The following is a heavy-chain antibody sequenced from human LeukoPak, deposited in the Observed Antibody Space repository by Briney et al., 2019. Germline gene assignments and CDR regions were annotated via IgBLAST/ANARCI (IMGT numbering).Heavy chain of an antibody. D-gene: IGHD1-20*01. CDR1: GFTFSSYV. J-gene: IGHJ5*02. V-gene: IGHV3-30*04. Sequence: GGSLRLSCAASGFTFSSYVMHWVRQAPGKGLEWVAIISYDGSNEYYADSVKGRFTISRDNSKNTLYLQMNSLRAADTAVYYCARARITGTTNWFDPWGQGTLVTVSS. CDR3: ARARITGTTNWFDP. CDR2: ISYDGSNE.